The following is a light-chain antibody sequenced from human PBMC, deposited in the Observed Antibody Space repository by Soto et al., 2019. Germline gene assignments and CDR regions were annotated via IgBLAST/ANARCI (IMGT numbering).Light chain of an antibody. Sequence: QSVLTQPASLSGSPGQSITLSCTGTSSDVGGFNSVSWYQLRPGTATKLILYDVVDRPSGVSYRFSGSKSGNTASLTISGLQAADEADYFCSSYTSTMTNVFGSGTKVTVL. CDR1: SSDVGGFNS. V-gene: IGLV2-14*03. CDR2: DVV. CDR3: SSYTSTMTNV. J-gene: IGLJ1*01.